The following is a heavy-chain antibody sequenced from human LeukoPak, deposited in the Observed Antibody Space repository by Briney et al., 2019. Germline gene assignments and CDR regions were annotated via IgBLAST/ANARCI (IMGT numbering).Heavy chain of an antibody. CDR2: IIPIFGTA. J-gene: IGHJ4*02. Sequence: GASVKVSCKAFGGSFSSEAISWVRQAPEQGLEWMGGIIPIFGTANYAQKFQGRVTITTDESTSTAYMEVSSLRSEDTAVYYCGRKAGDCGGGSCYSIDYWGQGTLVTVSS. D-gene: IGHD2-15*01. V-gene: IGHV1-69*05. CDR3: GRKAGDCGGGSCYSIDY. CDR1: GGSFSSEA.